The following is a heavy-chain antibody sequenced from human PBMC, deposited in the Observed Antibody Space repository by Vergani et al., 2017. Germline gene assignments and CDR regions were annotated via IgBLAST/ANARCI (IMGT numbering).Heavy chain of an antibody. CDR2: IQFDGSNQ. CDR3: AKHFRGWGIDY. J-gene: IGHJ4*02. V-gene: IGHV3-30*02. CDR1: GFTLSNYD. D-gene: IGHD3-16*01. Sequence: QVQLVESVGGVFQRGGSLRLSCATSGFTLSNYDMQWIRQGPGKGLEFVDFIQFDGSNQYYADSVKGRFTLSRDFAKNTLYLQMNSLRTDDTATYYCAKHFRGWGIDYWGQGTQVIVSS.